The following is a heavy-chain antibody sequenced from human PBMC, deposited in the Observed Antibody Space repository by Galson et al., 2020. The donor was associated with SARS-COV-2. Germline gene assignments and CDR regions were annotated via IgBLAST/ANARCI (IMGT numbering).Heavy chain of an antibody. CDR1: GYTFTSYY. CDR3: ARATLGGINRRAEYFQH. D-gene: IGHD1-26*01. V-gene: IGHV1-46*01. CDR2: INPSGGST. Sequence: ASVKVSCKASGYTFTSYYMHWVRQAPGQGLEWMGIINPSGGSTSYAQKFQGRVTMTRDTSTSTGYMELSSLRSEDTAVYYCARATLGGINRRAEYFQHWGQGTLVTVSS. J-gene: IGHJ1*01.